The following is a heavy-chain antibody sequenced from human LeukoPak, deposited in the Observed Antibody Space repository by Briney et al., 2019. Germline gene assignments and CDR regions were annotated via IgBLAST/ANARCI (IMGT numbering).Heavy chain of an antibody. CDR2: ISSSGSTI. CDR3: ARGASAAAASFDY. Sequence: GGSLRLSCAASGFTFSSYEMNWVRQAPGKGLEWVSYISSSGSTIYSADSVKGRFTISRDNAKNSLYLQMSSLRAEDTAVYYCARGASAAAASFDYWGQGTLVTVSS. D-gene: IGHD6-13*01. J-gene: IGHJ4*02. CDR1: GFTFSSYE. V-gene: IGHV3-48*03.